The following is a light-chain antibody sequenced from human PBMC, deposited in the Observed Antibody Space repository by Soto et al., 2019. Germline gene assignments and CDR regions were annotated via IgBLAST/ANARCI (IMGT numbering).Light chain of an antibody. J-gene: IGKJ2*01. V-gene: IGKV1-5*03. CDR2: RAS. CDR3: QQYKTYMYT. Sequence: DIQMTQSPSILSASVGDRVTITCRASQSIDSRLAWYQQKPGKAPKLLIYRASSLESGVPSRFSGSGSGTEFTLTISSLQPDDFATYYCQQYKTYMYTFAQGTKLEIK. CDR1: QSIDSR.